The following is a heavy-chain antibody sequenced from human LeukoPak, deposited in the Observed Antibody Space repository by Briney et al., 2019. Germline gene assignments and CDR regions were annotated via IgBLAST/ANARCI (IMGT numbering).Heavy chain of an antibody. CDR2: IIPILGIA. V-gene: IGHV1-69*04. D-gene: IGHD7-27*01. J-gene: IGHJ4*02. Sequence: SVKVSCKASGGTFSSYAISWVRQAPGQGLEWMGRIIPILGIANYAQKFQGRVTITADKSTSTAYMELSSLRSEDTAVYYCARDLGTGDPDYWGQGTLVTVSS. CDR1: GGTFSSYA. CDR3: ARDLGTGDPDY.